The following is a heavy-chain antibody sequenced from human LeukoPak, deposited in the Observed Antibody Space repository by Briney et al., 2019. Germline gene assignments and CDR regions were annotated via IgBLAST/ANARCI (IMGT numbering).Heavy chain of an antibody. Sequence: GGSLRLSCVASGFSVSSNYMSWVRLAPGKGLEWVSVIYSGGSIYYADSVKGRVTISRHISNNTLYLEMNSLRAEDTAVYYCARGSSSYPFALDVWGQGIKVTVSS. V-gene: IGHV3-53*04. CDR3: ARGSSSYPFALDV. CDR2: IYSGGSI. CDR1: GFSVSSNY. J-gene: IGHJ3*01. D-gene: IGHD3-22*01.